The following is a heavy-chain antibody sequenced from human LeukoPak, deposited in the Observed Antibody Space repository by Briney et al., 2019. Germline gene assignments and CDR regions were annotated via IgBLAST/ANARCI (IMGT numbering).Heavy chain of an antibody. CDR3: ARDIVVVPAIQDYYYYYGMDV. CDR2: ISWNSGSI. V-gene: IGHV3-9*01. J-gene: IGHJ6*02. D-gene: IGHD2-2*01. Sequence: PGGSLRLSCAASGFTFDDYAMHWVRQAPGKGLEWVSGISWNSGSIGYADSVKGRFTISRDNAKNSLYLQMNSLRAEDTALYYCARDIVVVPAIQDYYYYYGMDVWGQGTTVTVSS. CDR1: GFTFDDYA.